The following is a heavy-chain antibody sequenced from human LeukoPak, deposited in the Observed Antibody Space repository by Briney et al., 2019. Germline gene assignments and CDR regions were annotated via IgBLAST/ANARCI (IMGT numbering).Heavy chain of an antibody. Sequence: SETLSLTCNVPGGSISPYYWSWIRQPPGKGLEWIGYIYYIGSTNYNPSLKSRITISVDTSKNHFSLNLNSVTAADTAVYYCARHRTLGVVDYWGQGTLVTVSS. CDR2: IYYIGST. D-gene: IGHD3-10*01. V-gene: IGHV4-59*08. CDR1: GGSISPYY. J-gene: IGHJ4*02. CDR3: ARHRTLGVVDY.